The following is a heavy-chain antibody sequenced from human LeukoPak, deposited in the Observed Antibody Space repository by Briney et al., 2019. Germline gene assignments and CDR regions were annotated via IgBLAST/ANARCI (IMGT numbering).Heavy chain of an antibody. CDR2: IKQDGSEK. D-gene: IGHD3-10*01. V-gene: IGHV3-7*01. J-gene: IGHJ6*02. Sequence: GSLRLSCAASGFTFSSYWMSWVRQAPGKGLEWVANIKQDGSEKYYVDSVKGRFTISRDNAKNSLYLQMNSLRAEDTAVYYCARLRVTMVRGVIIPYYYYYGMDVWGQGTTVTVSS. CDR3: ARLRVTMVRGVIIPYYYYYGMDV. CDR1: GFTFSSYW.